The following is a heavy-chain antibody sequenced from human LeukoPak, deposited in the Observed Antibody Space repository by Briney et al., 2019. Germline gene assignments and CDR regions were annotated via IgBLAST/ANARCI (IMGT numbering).Heavy chain of an antibody. CDR1: GGSFSGYY. CDR2: INHSGST. Sequence: SETLSLTCAVYGGSFSGYYWSWIRQPPGKGLEWIGEINHSGSTNYNPSLKSRVTISVDTSKNQFSLKLSSVTAADTAVYYCARLGSSSGYDPSAGDYYMDVWGKGTTVTISS. J-gene: IGHJ6*03. D-gene: IGHD5-12*01. V-gene: IGHV4-34*01. CDR3: ARLGSSSGYDPSAGDYYMDV.